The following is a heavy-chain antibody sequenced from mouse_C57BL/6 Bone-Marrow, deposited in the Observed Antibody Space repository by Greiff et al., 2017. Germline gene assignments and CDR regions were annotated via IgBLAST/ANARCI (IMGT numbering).Heavy chain of an antibody. J-gene: IGHJ3*01. Sequence: VQLQQSGAELARPGASVQLSCKASGYTFTSYGIRWVKQRTGQGLEWIGEIYPRSGNTYYNEKFKGKGTLTADKSSSPAYLELRILTSEDSAVYFCARPHYGSSPAWFAYWGQGTLVTVSA. CDR2: IYPRSGNT. CDR3: ARPHYGSSPAWFAY. V-gene: IGHV1-81*01. CDR1: GYTFTSYG. D-gene: IGHD1-1*01.